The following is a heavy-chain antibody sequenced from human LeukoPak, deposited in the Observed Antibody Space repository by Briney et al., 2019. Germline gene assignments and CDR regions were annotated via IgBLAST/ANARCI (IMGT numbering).Heavy chain of an antibody. D-gene: IGHD6-19*01. J-gene: IGHJ4*02. Sequence: GGSLILSCAASGVTVSNNFMSWVRQAPGKGLEWVSVIYGGGSTYCADSVKGRFTISRDTSKNTLYLQMNSLRAEDTAVYYCASWPGGWYGEDSWGQGTLVTVSS. CDR1: GVTVSNNF. CDR2: IYGGGST. CDR3: ASWPGGWYGEDS. V-gene: IGHV3-53*01.